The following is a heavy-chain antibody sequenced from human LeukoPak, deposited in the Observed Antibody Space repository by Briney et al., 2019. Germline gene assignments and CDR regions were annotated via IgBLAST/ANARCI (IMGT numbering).Heavy chain of an antibody. Sequence: SETLSLTCTVSGGSISSNSYYWGWIRQPPGKGLEWIGSIYYSGSTYYNPSLKSRVSISVDTSKNQFPLKLSSVTAADTAVYYCARDLGYCSSTSCYTYNYWGQGTLVTVSS. CDR2: IYYSGST. V-gene: IGHV4-39*06. CDR3: ARDLGYCSSTSCYTYNY. J-gene: IGHJ4*02. D-gene: IGHD2-2*02. CDR1: GGSISSNSYY.